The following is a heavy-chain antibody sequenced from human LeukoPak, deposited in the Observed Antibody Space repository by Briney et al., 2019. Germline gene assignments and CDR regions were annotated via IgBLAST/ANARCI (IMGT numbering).Heavy chain of an antibody. J-gene: IGHJ4*02. CDR2: IYPGDSDT. Sequence: GESLKISCQGSGYTFTRYWIGWVRQVPGKGLEWLGIIYPGDSDTRYSPSFQGQVTISADKSISTAYLQWSSLKASDTAMYYCARVDDFWSGFDYWGQGTLVTVSS. V-gene: IGHV5-51*01. CDR3: ARVDDFWSGFDY. CDR1: GYTFTRYW. D-gene: IGHD3-3*01.